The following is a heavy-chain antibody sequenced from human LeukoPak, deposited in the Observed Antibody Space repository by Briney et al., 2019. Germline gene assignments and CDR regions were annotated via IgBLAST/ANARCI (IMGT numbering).Heavy chain of an antibody. D-gene: IGHD3-16*01. J-gene: IGHJ4*02. CDR2: ISASGGST. CDR3: AKDPDDYVWGTWGDY. CDR1: GLTFSRYA. Sequence: GGSLRLSCAASGLTFSRYAMSWVRQAPGKGLEWVSAISASGGSTYYADSVKGRFTISRDNSKNTLSLQMNSLRAEDTAVYYCAKDPDDYVWGTWGDYWGQGTLVTVSS. V-gene: IGHV3-23*01.